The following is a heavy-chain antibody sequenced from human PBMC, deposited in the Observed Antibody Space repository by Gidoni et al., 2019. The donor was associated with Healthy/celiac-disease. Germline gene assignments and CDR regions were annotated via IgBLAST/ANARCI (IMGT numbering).Heavy chain of an antibody. CDR3: AGGYYYDSSGIGPFDP. Sequence: QLPLQESGPGLVKPSETLSLTCTVPGGSISSSSYYWGWIRQPPGKGLEWIGSIYYSGSTYYNPSLKSRVTISVDTSKNQFSLKLSSVTAADTAVYYCAGGYYYDSSGIGPFDPWGQGTLVTVSS. CDR1: GGSISSSSYY. CDR2: IYYSGST. D-gene: IGHD3-22*01. J-gene: IGHJ5*02. V-gene: IGHV4-39*01.